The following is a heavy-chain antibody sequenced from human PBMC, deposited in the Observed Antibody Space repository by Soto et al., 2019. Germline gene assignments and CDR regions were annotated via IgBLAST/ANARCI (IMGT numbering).Heavy chain of an antibody. Sequence: QVQLVESGAEVKKPGASVKVSCKASGYTFTNYGISWVRQAPGQGLEWMGWISGYNGNTKYAQKFQGRVTMTTDTPTKTAYMELRRLRSDDTAVYYCARDREYYYDSSGNYYYHYGMDVWGQGTTVTVS. CDR1: GYTFTNYG. J-gene: IGHJ6*02. CDR2: ISGYNGNT. D-gene: IGHD3-22*01. CDR3: ARDREYYYDSSGNYYYHYGMDV. V-gene: IGHV1-18*04.